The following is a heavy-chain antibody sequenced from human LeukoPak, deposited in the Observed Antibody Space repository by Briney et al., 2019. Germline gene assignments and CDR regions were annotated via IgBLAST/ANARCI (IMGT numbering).Heavy chain of an antibody. D-gene: IGHD3-3*01. J-gene: IGHJ5*02. CDR1: GYSISSGYY. V-gene: IGHV4-38-2*01. CDR2: IYYSGST. CDR3: ARYERDYDFWSGYYTGGWFDP. Sequence: SETLSLTCAVSGYSISSGYYWGWIRQPPGKGLEWIGSIYYSGSTYYNPSLKSRVTISVDTSKNQFSLKLSSVTAADTAVCYCARYERDYDFWSGYYTGGWFDPWGQGTLVTVSS.